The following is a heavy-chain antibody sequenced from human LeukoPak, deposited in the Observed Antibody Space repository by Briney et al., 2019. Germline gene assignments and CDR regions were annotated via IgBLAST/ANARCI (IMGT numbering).Heavy chain of an antibody. Sequence: ASAKVSCKASGYTFTGYYMHWVRQAPGQGLEWMGWINPNSGGTNYAQKFQGRVTMTRNTSISTAYMELSRLRSDDTAVYYCARDLPVPGYCSSTSCYARGGFDPWGQGTLVTVSS. V-gene: IGHV1-2*02. D-gene: IGHD2-2*03. CDR2: INPNSGGT. CDR1: GYTFTGYY. J-gene: IGHJ5*02. CDR3: ARDLPVPGYCSSTSCYARGGFDP.